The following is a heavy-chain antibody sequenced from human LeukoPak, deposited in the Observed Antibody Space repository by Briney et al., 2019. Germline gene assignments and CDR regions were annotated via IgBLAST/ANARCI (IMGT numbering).Heavy chain of an antibody. V-gene: IGHV4-38-2*02. CDR3: ARVPGPNWFDP. J-gene: IGHJ5*02. Sequence: PSETLSLTCTVSGYSISSGYYWGWIRQPPGKGLEWIGSIYHSGSTYYNSSLQSRVTISVDTSKNQFSLKLSSVTAADTAMYYCARVPGPNWFDPWGQGTLVTVSS. CDR1: GYSISSGYY. CDR2: IYHSGST.